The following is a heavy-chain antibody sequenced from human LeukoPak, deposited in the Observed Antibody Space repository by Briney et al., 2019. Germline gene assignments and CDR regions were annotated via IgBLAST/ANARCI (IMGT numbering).Heavy chain of an antibody. J-gene: IGHJ3*02. Sequence: ASETMSLTCAVSGYSLSNGFYWGWIRQPPGKGLEWIGSIFHTGNTYYNPSLKSRLTISVDTSKNQFSLQLRSVTAADTAVYYCARAPHNYYDSSGDAFDIWGQGTMVTVSS. V-gene: IGHV4-38-2*01. CDR1: GYSLSNGFY. CDR2: IFHTGNT. D-gene: IGHD3-22*01. CDR3: ARAPHNYYDSSGDAFDI.